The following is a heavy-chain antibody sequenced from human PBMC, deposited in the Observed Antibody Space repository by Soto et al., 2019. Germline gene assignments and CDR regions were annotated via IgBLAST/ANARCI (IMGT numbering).Heavy chain of an antibody. CDR2: IYYSGST. CDR1: GGSISSYY. J-gene: IGHJ1*01. Sequence: PSETLSLTCTVSGGSISSYYWSWIRQPPGKGLEWIGYIYYSGSTNYNPSLKSRVTISVDTSKNKFSLRLYSVTAADTAVYYCARLNDYVEFFQHWGQGTLVTVSS. CDR3: ARLNDYVEFFQH. D-gene: IGHD4-17*01. V-gene: IGHV4-59*08.